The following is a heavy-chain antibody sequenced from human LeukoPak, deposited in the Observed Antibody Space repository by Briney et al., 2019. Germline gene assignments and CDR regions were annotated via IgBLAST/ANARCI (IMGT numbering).Heavy chain of an antibody. CDR1: GFTFSSYA. CDR2: ISSNGGST. CDR3: AKGTGDYYYMDV. V-gene: IGHV3-64*01. J-gene: IGHJ6*03. D-gene: IGHD7-27*01. Sequence: GGSLRLSCAASGFTFSSYAMHWVRQAPGKGLEYVSAISSNGGSTYYANSVKGRFTISRDNSKNTLYLQMGSLRAEDMAVYYCAKGTGDYYYMDVWGKGTTVTVSS.